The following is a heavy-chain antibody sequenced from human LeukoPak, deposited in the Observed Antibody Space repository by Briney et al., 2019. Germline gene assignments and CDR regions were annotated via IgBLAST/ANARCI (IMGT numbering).Heavy chain of an antibody. CDR1: GGSISSYY. CDR2: IYYSGST. V-gene: IGHV4-59*01. D-gene: IGHD3-22*01. J-gene: IGHJ4*02. CDR3: ARGADSSGYYPIFYFDY. Sequence: TTSETLSLTCTVSGGSISSYYWNWIRQPPGKGLEWIGYIYYSGSTNYNPSLKSRVTISVDTSKNQFSLKLSSVTAADTAVYYCARGADSSGYYPIFYFDYWGQGTLVTVSS.